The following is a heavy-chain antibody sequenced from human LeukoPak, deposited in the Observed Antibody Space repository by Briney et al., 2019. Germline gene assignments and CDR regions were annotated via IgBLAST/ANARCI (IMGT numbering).Heavy chain of an antibody. CDR1: GFTFSTYS. D-gene: IGHD1-26*01. J-gene: IGHJ4*02. CDR3: ARDGSGSYGDYFDY. CDR2: ISSSSSYI. V-gene: IGHV3-21*01. Sequence: GGSLRLSCAASGFTFSTYSMNWVRQAPGKGLEWVSSISSSSSYIYYADSVKGRFTISRDNAKNSLYLQMNSLRAEDTAVYYCARDGSGSYGDYFDYWGQGTLVTVSS.